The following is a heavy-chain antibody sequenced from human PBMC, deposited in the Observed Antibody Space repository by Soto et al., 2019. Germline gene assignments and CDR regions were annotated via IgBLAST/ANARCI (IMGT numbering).Heavy chain of an antibody. V-gene: IGHV3-33*01. CDR3: ARATFGVVYYMDV. CDR2: IWYDGSNK. CDR1: GFTFSSYG. J-gene: IGHJ6*03. Sequence: GGSLRLSCAASGFTFSSYGMHWVRQAPGKGLEWVAVIWYDGSNKYYADSVKGRFTISRDNSKNTLYLQMNSLRAEDTAVYYCARATFGVVYYMDVWGKGTTVTVSS. D-gene: IGHD3-3*01.